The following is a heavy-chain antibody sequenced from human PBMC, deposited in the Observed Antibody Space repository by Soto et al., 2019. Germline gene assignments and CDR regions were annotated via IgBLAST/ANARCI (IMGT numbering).Heavy chain of an antibody. V-gene: IGHV3-23*01. Sequence: EVQLLESGGGLVQPGGSLRLSCAASGFTFSSYAMSWVRQAPGKGLEWVSAISGSGGSTYYADSVKGRFTISRDNSKNTLYLQMNSLRAEDTAVYYCAKERIWGNYGDYYNWYFDLWGRGTLVTVSS. J-gene: IGHJ2*01. D-gene: IGHD4-17*01. CDR2: ISGSGGST. CDR1: GFTFSSYA. CDR3: AKERIWGNYGDYYNWYFDL.